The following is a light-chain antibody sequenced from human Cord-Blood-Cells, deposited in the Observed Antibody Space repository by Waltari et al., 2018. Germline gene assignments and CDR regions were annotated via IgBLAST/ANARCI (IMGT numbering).Light chain of an antibody. Sequence: EIVMTQSPATLSVSPGERATLSCRASQSVSSNLAWYQQKPGQAPRLLIYGASTRATGIPARFSGSGSGTEFTLTFSSLQSEDFAGYYCQQYNNWPPYRFGQGTKLEIK. J-gene: IGKJ2*03. CDR1: QSVSSN. CDR3: QQYNNWPPYR. CDR2: GAS. V-gene: IGKV3D-15*01.